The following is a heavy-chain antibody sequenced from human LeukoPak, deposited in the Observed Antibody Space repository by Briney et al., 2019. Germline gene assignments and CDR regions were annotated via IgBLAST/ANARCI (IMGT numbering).Heavy chain of an antibody. Sequence: GESLKISCKGSGYKFFVYLIGWVRQMPGKGLEWMGIIYPRDSNTRYSPSFQGQLTISADKSINTAYVYWRSLKASDTAIYYCARTFYDIFSGQSALGWFDSWGQGTRVTVSS. CDR2: IYPRDSNT. CDR1: GYKFFVYL. D-gene: IGHD3-9*01. V-gene: IGHV5-51*01. J-gene: IGHJ5*01. CDR3: ARTFYDIFSGQSALGWFDS.